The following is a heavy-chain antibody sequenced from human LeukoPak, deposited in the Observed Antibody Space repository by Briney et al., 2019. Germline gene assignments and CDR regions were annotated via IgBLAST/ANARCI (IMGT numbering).Heavy chain of an antibody. V-gene: IGHV4-39*01. CDR3: ATRKSTVTSYYYYYYMDV. D-gene: IGHD4-11*01. J-gene: IGHJ6*03. Sequence: PSETLSLTCTVSGGSISSSSYYWGWIRQPPGKGLEWIGSIYYSGSTYYNPSLKSRVTISVDTSKNQFSLKLGSVTAADTAVYYCATRKSTVTSYYYYYYMDVWGKGTTVTVSS. CDR1: GGSISSSSYY. CDR2: IYYSGST.